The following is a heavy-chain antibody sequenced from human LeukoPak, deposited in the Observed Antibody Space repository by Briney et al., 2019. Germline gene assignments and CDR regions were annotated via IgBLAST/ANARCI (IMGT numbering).Heavy chain of an antibody. Sequence: GGSLRLSCAASGFIFSTYGVHWVRQAPGKGLDWVALIWYDGSNKYYADSVKGRFTISRDNSKNTLYLQLNSLRAEDTAVYYCAKTEFYCSGGSCYSSWFDPWGQGTLVTVSS. CDR2: IWYDGSNK. CDR3: AKTEFYCSGGSCYSSWFDP. CDR1: GFIFSTYG. D-gene: IGHD2-15*01. V-gene: IGHV3-30*02. J-gene: IGHJ5*02.